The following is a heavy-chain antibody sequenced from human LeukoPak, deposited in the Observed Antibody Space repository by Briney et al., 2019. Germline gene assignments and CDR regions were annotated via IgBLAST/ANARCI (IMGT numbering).Heavy chain of an antibody. CDR1: GFTFGTYA. J-gene: IGHJ5*02. V-gene: IGHV3-23*01. D-gene: IGHD6-19*01. Sequence: PGGSLRLSCAASGFTFGTYAMGWVRQAPGKGLEWISAISGSGGSTYYADSVKGRFTISRDNSKNTLYLQMNSLRAEDTAVYYCAKIPYSSGWVQNWFDPWGQGTLVTDSS. CDR3: AKIPYSSGWVQNWFDP. CDR2: ISGSGGST.